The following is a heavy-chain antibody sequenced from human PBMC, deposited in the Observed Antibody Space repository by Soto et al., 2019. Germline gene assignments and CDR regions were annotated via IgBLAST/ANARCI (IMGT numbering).Heavy chain of an antibody. CDR2: FGPEDGET. J-gene: IGHJ5*02. D-gene: IGHD6-13*01. CDR3: ATVFEYSSSNWFDP. CDR1: GYTLTELS. V-gene: IGHV1-24*01. Sequence: ASVKVSCKVSGYTLTELSMHWVRQAPGKGLGWRGGFGPEDGETIYAQKLQGRVTMTEDTSTHPAYMELSSLRSEDTAVYYCATVFEYSSSNWFDPWGQGTLVTVSS.